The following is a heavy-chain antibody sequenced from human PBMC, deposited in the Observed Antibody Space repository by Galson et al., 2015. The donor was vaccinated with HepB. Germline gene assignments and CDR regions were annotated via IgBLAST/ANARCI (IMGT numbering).Heavy chain of an antibody. CDR2: VNPSGGTT. V-gene: IGHV1-46*02. Sequence: SVKVSCKASGYTFNSNYMHWVRQAPGQGLEWMGIVNPSGGTTTYAQKFQGRVTMTRDTSTSTLYMELNSLRSEDTAVYYCARETYYSDSSGYRVLGEWGQGTLVTVSS. CDR1: GYTFNSNY. CDR3: ARETYYSDSSGYRVLGE. D-gene: IGHD3-22*01. J-gene: IGHJ4*02.